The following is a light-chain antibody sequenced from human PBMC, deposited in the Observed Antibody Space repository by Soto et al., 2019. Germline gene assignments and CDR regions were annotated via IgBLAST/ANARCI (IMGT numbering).Light chain of an antibody. Sequence: QYVLTQPPSSSGTPGQRVTISCSGSNSNIGSNTVNWYQQLPVTAPKLLIYYDNLRPSGVPDRISGSKSGTSASLAISGLQSDDEADYYCAAWDDSLNGRVFGTGTKVTVL. CDR3: AAWDDSLNGRV. V-gene: IGLV1-44*01. CDR1: NSNIGSNT. J-gene: IGLJ1*01. CDR2: YDN.